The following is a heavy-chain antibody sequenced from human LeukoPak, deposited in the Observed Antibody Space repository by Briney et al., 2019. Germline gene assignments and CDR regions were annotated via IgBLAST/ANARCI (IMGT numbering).Heavy chain of an antibody. D-gene: IGHD1-26*01. J-gene: IGHJ4*02. CDR2: IIPIFGTA. Sequence: GASVKVSCKASGGTFSSYAINWVRQAPGQGLEWMGGIIPIFGTANYAQKFQGRVTITADESTSTAYMELSSLRSEDTAVYYCARGGVHSGGPRMDYWGQGTLVTVSS. CDR3: ARGGVHSGGPRMDY. CDR1: GGTFSSYA. V-gene: IGHV1-69*13.